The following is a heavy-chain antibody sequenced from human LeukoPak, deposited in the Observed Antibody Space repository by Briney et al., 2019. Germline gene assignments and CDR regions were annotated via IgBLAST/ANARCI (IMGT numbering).Heavy chain of an antibody. CDR3: ASLTTVTTSFDY. D-gene: IGHD4-17*01. CDR1: GGSISSYY. J-gene: IGHJ4*02. Sequence: SETLSLTCTVSGGSISSYYWSWIRQPPGKGLEWIGYIYYSGSTNYNPSLKSRVTISVDTSKNQFSLKLSSVTAADTAVYYCASLTTVTTSFDYWGQGTLVTVSS. CDR2: IYYSGST. V-gene: IGHV4-59*08.